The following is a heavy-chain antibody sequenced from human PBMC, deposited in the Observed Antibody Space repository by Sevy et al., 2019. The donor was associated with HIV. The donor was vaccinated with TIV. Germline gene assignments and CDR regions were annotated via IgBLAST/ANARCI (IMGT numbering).Heavy chain of an antibody. Sequence: GGSLRLSCAASGFTFSSYGMHWVRQAPGKGLEWVAFIRYDGSNKYYADSVKGRFTISRDNSKNTLYLQMNSLRAEDTAVYYCASLEVVTAVNNWFDPWGQGTLVTVSS. D-gene: IGHD2-21*02. CDR3: ASLEVVTAVNNWFDP. V-gene: IGHV3-30*02. CDR2: IRYDGSNK. J-gene: IGHJ5*02. CDR1: GFTFSSYG.